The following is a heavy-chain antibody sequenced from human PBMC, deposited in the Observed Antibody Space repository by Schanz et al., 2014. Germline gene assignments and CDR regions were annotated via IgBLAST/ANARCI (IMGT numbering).Heavy chain of an antibody. D-gene: IGHD5-18*01. CDR2: INSVGSNT. Sequence: EVQLVQSGGGLVRPGGSLRLSCAASGFTFSSHWMHWVRQDPGKGLVWVARINSVGSNTDYADSVTGRFTISRDNAKNTLYLQMNTLRAEDTAVYYCVRVSFADPRLYRGMDRDIDYWGQGTLXTVSS. V-gene: IGHV3-74*01. CDR1: GFTFSSHW. J-gene: IGHJ4*02. CDR3: VRVSFADPRLYRGMDRDIDY.